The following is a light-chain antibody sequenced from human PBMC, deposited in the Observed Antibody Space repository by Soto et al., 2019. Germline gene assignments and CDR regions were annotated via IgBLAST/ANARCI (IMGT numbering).Light chain of an antibody. Sequence: HSGLTQPRSVSASPGQSVTIPCTGTSRDVGGYDFVSWYQQHPGKAPKLMISDVSKRPSGVPDRFSGSKSGNTASLTISGLQAEDEADYYCCSYAGDLALFGGGTKVTVL. CDR1: SRDVGGYDF. CDR3: CSYAGDLAL. J-gene: IGLJ2*01. V-gene: IGLV2-11*01. CDR2: DVS.